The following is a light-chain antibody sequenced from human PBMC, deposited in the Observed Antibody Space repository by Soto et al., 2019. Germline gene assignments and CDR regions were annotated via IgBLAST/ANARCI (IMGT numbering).Light chain of an antibody. V-gene: IGLV2-14*01. Sequence: QSDLTQPASVSGSPGQSITISCTGTSSDVGGYNYVSWYQQHPGKAPKLMIYDVSNRPSGVSNRFSGSKSGNTASLTISGLQAEDEADYYCSSYTGSSTYVVFGGGTKLTVL. CDR2: DVS. CDR1: SSDVGGYNY. J-gene: IGLJ2*01. CDR3: SSYTGSSTYVV.